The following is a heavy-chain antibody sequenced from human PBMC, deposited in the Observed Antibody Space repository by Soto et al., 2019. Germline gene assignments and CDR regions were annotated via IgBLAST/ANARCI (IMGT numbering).Heavy chain of an antibody. CDR2: INPNSGGT. CDR1: GYTFTGYY. D-gene: IGHD5-12*01. Sequence: ASVKVSCKASGYTFTGYYMHWVRQAPGQGLEWMGWINPNSGGTNYAQKFQGRVTMTRDTSISTAYMELSRLRSDDTAVYYCARVALLYRKQAHDAFDIWGQGTMVTVSS. V-gene: IGHV1-2*02. CDR3: ARVALLYRKQAHDAFDI. J-gene: IGHJ3*02.